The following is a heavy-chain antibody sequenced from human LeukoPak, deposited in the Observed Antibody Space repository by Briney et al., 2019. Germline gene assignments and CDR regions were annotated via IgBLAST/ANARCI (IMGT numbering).Heavy chain of an antibody. D-gene: IGHD2-8*01. CDR2: ISYDGSNK. CDR3: AKGLMVYAIYYYYGMDV. Sequence: SGRSLRLSCAASGFTFSSYGMHWVRQAPGKGLEWVAVISYDGSNKYYADSVKGRFTISRDNSKNTLYLQMNSLRAEDTAVYYCAKGLMVYAIYYYYGMDVWGQGTTVTVSS. V-gene: IGHV3-30*18. J-gene: IGHJ6*02. CDR1: GFTFSSYG.